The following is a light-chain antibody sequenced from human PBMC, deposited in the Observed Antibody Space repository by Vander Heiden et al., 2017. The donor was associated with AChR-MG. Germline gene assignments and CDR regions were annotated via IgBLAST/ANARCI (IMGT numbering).Light chain of an antibody. CDR3: NSRDSSGNHVV. V-gene: IGLV3-19*01. CDR1: SLRSYY. J-gene: IGLJ2*01. Sequence: SSELTQDPAVSVALARTVWSTCQGGSLRSYYASWYQQKPGQAPVLVIYGKNSRPAGIPDRFSGSSSGNTAALTITGAQAEDEADYYCNSRDSSGNHVVFGGGTKLTVL. CDR2: GKN.